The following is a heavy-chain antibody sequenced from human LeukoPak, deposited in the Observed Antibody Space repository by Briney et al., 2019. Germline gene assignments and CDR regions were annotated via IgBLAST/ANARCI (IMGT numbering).Heavy chain of an antibody. D-gene: IGHD5-24*01. CDR2: MNPNSGNT. J-gene: IGHJ6*02. Sequence: GSVKVSCKASGYTFNNYDINWVRQAPGQGLEWMGWMNPNSGNTGYAQKFQGRFTLTRETFISTAYMELSSLRSDDTAVYYCVRAMAPLDTFNYQYAMDVWGQGTMVTVSS. CDR1: GYTFNNYD. CDR3: VRAMAPLDTFNYQYAMDV. V-gene: IGHV1-8*01.